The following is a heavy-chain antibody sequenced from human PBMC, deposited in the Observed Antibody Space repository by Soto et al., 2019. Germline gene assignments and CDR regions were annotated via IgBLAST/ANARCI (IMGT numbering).Heavy chain of an antibody. CDR1: GYTFTSYY. D-gene: IGHD4-17*01. CDR3: ARSAGDYGPDYYFDY. Sequence: ASVKVSCKASGYTFTSYYMHWVRQAPGQGLEWMGIINPSGGSTSYAQKFQGRVTMTRDTSTSTVYMELSSLRSEDTAVYYCARSAGDYGPDYYFDYWGQGVLVTVSS. J-gene: IGHJ4*02. CDR2: INPSGGST. V-gene: IGHV1-46*03.